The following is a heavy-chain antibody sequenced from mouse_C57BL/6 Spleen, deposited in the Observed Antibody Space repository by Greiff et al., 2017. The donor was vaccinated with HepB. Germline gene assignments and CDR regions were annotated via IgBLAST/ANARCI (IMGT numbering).Heavy chain of an antibody. Sequence: VKLVESGPGLVQPSQSLSITCTVSGFSLTSYGVHWVRQSPGKGLEWLGVIWSGGSTDYNAAFISRLSISKDNSKSQVFFKMNSLQADDTAIYYCARNHYGSSSDYWGQGTTLTVSS. CDR1: GFSLTSYG. V-gene: IGHV2-2*01. J-gene: IGHJ2*01. CDR3: ARNHYGSSSDY. CDR2: IWSGGST. D-gene: IGHD1-1*01.